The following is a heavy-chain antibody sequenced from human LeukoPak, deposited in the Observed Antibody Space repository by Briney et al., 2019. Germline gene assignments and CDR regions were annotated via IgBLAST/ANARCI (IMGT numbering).Heavy chain of an antibody. Sequence: GESLKISCKGSGYSFTSYWNGWVRQMPGKGLEWMGIIYPGDSDTRYSPSFQGQVTISADKSISTAYLQWSSLKASDTAMYYCARRARPRRGYSYGYNWFDPWGQGTLVTVSS. D-gene: IGHD5-18*01. CDR2: IYPGDSDT. CDR1: GYSFTSYW. CDR3: ARRARPRRGYSYGYNWFDP. J-gene: IGHJ5*02. V-gene: IGHV5-51*01.